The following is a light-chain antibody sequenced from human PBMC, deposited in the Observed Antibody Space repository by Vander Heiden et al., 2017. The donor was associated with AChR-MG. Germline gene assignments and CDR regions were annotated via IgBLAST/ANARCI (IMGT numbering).Light chain of an antibody. V-gene: IGKV3-20*01. CDR3: HQYGSSPGT. Sequence: EIVMTQSPGTLSLSPGDRATLSCRASQRVSSTYLAWYQQKPGQAPRLLIYGASNRATGIPDRFSGSGSGADFTLSISSLEPDDFAVYYCHQYGSSPGTFGQGTKAEIK. CDR2: GAS. J-gene: IGKJ1*01. CDR1: QRVSSTY.